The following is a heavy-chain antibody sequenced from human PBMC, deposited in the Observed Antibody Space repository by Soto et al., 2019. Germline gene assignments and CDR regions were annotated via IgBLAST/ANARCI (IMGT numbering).Heavy chain of an antibody. Sequence: PGGSLRLSCAASGFTFSSYGMHWFRQAPGKGLEWVAVIWYDGSSKYYADSVKGRFTISRDNSKNTLYLQMNSLRAEDTAVYYCARSPQFGDWYYFDYWGQGTLVTVSS. CDR1: GFTFSSYG. CDR2: IWYDGSSK. V-gene: IGHV3-33*01. J-gene: IGHJ4*02. D-gene: IGHD2-21*02. CDR3: ARSPQFGDWYYFDY.